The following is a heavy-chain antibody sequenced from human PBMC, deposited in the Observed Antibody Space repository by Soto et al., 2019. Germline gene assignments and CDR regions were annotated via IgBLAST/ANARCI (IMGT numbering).Heavy chain of an antibody. Sequence: SETLSLTCAVYGGSFSGYYWSWIRQPPGKGLEWIGEINHSGSTNYNPSLKSRVTISVDTSKNQFSLKLSSVTAADTAVYYCARDGKYDYWGQGTLVTVSS. J-gene: IGHJ4*02. CDR1: GGSFSGYY. CDR3: ARDGKYDY. CDR2: INHSGST. V-gene: IGHV4-34*01.